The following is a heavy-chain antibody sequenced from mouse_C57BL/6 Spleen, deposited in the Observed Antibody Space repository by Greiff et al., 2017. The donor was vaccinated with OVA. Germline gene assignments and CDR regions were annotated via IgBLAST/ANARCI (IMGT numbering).Heavy chain of an antibody. CDR2: IYPGSGST. J-gene: IGHJ3*01. D-gene: IGHD1-1*01. CDR1: GYTFTSYW. Sequence: QVQLKQPGAELVKPGASVKMSCKASGYTFTSYWITWVKQRPGQGLEWIGDIYPGSGSTNYNEKFKSKATLTVDTSSSTAYMQLRSLTSEDSAVYYCARDPLGDGFAYWGQGTLVTVSA. CDR3: ARDPLGDGFAY. V-gene: IGHV1-55*01.